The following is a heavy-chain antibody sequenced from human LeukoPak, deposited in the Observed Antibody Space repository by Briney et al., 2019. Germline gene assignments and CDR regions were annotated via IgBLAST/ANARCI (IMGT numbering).Heavy chain of an antibody. CDR1: GESFNGYY. J-gene: IGHJ5*02. Sequence: SETLSLTCAVYGESFNGYYWSWIRQPPGKGREWIGEISQRGSTNYNPSLKSRVTISIDTTKTQFSLKMSSVTAADTAVYYCARGEYGNQRSNNWFDPWGQGTLVTVSS. CDR2: ISQRGST. V-gene: IGHV4-34*01. CDR3: ARGEYGNQRSNNWFDP. D-gene: IGHD4-17*01.